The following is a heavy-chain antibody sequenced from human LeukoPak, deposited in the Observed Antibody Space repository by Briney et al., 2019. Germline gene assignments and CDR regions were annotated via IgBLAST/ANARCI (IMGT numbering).Heavy chain of an antibody. Sequence: ASVKVSCKVSGHTLTELSMHWVRQAPGKGLEWMGGFDPEDGETIYAQKFQGRVTMTEDTSTDTAYMELSSLRSEDTAVYYCATDPLSGSCHFDYWGQGTLVTVSS. D-gene: IGHD2-15*01. V-gene: IGHV1-24*01. CDR2: FDPEDGET. CDR1: GHTLTELS. CDR3: ATDPLSGSCHFDY. J-gene: IGHJ4*02.